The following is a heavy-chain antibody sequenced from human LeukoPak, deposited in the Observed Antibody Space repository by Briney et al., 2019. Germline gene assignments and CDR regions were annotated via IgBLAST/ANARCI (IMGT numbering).Heavy chain of an antibody. Sequence: SQTLSLTCAISGDSVSSNSAAWTWIRQSPSRGLEWLGRTYYRSKWYNEYAVSVKSRVTINPDTSKNQFSLQLNYVTPEDTAVYYCARYSRDAFDVWGQGTMVTVSS. CDR2: TYYRSKWYN. D-gene: IGHD2-21*01. V-gene: IGHV6-1*01. CDR1: GDSVSSNSAA. CDR3: ARYSRDAFDV. J-gene: IGHJ3*01.